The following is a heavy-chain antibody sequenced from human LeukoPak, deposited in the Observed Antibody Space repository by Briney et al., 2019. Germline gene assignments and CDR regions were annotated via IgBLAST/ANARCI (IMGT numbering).Heavy chain of an antibody. CDR1: GYTFTDYY. J-gene: IGHJ4*02. Sequence: ASVKVSCKASGYTFTDYYMHWVRQAPGQGLEWMGWINPNNGGIYSTQKFQGWVTMTRDTSISTAYMELSRLTSDDTAVYYCARANPLHCSSTSCLFDYWGQGSLVTVSS. D-gene: IGHD2-2*01. CDR2: INPNNGGI. V-gene: IGHV1-2*04. CDR3: ARANPLHCSSTSCLFDY.